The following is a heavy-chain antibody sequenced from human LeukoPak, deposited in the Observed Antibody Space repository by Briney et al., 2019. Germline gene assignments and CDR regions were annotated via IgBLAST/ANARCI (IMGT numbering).Heavy chain of an antibody. Sequence: ASVKVSCKASGYTFTSYYMHWVRQAPGQGLEWMGIINPSGGSTSYAQKFQGRVTMTRDMSTSTDYMELSSLRSEDTAVYYCARGLGGIQLWVAMGDYWGQGTLVTVSS. CDR3: ARGLGGIQLWVAMGDY. J-gene: IGHJ4*02. CDR1: GYTFTSYY. CDR2: INPSGGST. D-gene: IGHD5-18*01. V-gene: IGHV1-46*01.